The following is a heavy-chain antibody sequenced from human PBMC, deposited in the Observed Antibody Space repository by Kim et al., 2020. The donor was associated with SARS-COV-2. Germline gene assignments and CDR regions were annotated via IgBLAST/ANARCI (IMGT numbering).Heavy chain of an antibody. V-gene: IGHV3-21*01. CDR1: GFTFSSYG. CDR3: ARGGSPSPYYFDY. CDR2: ISSSGTNI. J-gene: IGHJ4*02. Sequence: GGSLRLSCAASGFTFSSYGMNWVRQAPGKGLEWVSSISSSGTNIYYADSVKGRFTISRDNAKNSLYLQMNSLRAEDTAVYYCARGGSPSPYYFDYWGQGTLVTVSS. D-gene: IGHD2-15*01.